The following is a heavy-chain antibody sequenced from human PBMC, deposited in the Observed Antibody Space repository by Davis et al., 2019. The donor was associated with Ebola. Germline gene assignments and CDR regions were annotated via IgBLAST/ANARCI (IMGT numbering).Heavy chain of an antibody. Sequence: MPSETLSLTCAVYGGSFSGYYWSWIRQPPGKGLEWIGEINHSGSTNYNPSLKSRVTISVDTSKNQFSLKLSSVTAADTAVYYCARLITTYFDYWGQGTLATVSS. CDR3: ARLITTYFDY. D-gene: IGHD3-3*01. CDR2: INHSGST. CDR1: GGSFSGYY. J-gene: IGHJ4*02. V-gene: IGHV4-34*01.